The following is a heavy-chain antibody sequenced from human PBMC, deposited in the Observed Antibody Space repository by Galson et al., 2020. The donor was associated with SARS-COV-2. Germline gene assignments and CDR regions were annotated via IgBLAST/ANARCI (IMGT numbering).Heavy chain of an antibody. Sequence: HGESLKISCKGSGYSFTSYWISWVRQMPGKGLEWMGRIDPSDSYTNYSPSFQGHVTISADKSISTAYLQWSSLKASDTAMYYCARHDPGIAVAGSYWGQGTLVTVSS. CDR1: GYSFTSYW. D-gene: IGHD6-19*01. CDR2: IDPSDSYT. V-gene: IGHV5-10-1*01. J-gene: IGHJ4*02. CDR3: ARHDPGIAVAGSY.